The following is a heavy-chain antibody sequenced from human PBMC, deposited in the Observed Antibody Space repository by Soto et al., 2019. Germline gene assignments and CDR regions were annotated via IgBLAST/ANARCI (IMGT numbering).Heavy chain of an antibody. Sequence: ASVKVSCKASGYTFTSYGISWVRQAPGQGREWMGWISAYNGNTNYAQKLQGRVTMTTDTSTSTAYMELRSLRSDDTAVYYCAREGIAVAGTDYYYGMDVWGQGTTVTSP. V-gene: IGHV1-18*04. D-gene: IGHD6-19*01. CDR2: ISAYNGNT. J-gene: IGHJ6*02. CDR3: AREGIAVAGTDYYYGMDV. CDR1: GYTFTSYG.